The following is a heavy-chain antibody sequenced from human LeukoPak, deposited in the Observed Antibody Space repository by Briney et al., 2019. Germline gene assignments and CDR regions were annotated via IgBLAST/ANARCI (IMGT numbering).Heavy chain of an antibody. CDR2: IISIFGTA. CDR1: GGTFSSYA. V-gene: IGHV1-69*13. D-gene: IGHD5-12*01. Sequence: SVKVSCKASGGTFSSYAISWVRQAPGQGPEWMGGIISIFGTANYAQKFQGRVTITADESTSTAYMELSSLRSEDTAVYYCARDSGYDYSGGLWYFDYWGQGTLVTVSS. J-gene: IGHJ4*02. CDR3: ARDSGYDYSGGLWYFDY.